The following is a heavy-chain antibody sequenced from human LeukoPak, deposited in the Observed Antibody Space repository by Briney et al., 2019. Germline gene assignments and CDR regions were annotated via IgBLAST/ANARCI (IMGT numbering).Heavy chain of an antibody. CDR2: VIPIVGIS. Sequence: SVKVSCKPSGGTFGRNTINWVRQAPGQGLEWMGRVIPIVGISEYAQKFKGRVTITADRSTNTAYMEVPSLSSDDTAVYYCAGDVGRYSGNYYLVYWGQGTLVTVSS. CDR3: AGDVGRYSGNYYLVY. D-gene: IGHD1-26*01. J-gene: IGHJ4*02. V-gene: IGHV1-69*04. CDR1: GGTFGRNT.